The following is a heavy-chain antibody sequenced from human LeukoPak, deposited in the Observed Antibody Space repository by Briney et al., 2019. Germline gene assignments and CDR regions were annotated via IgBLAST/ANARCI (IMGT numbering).Heavy chain of an antibody. D-gene: IGHD3-22*01. CDR1: GFTFSSYW. J-gene: IGHJ4*02. V-gene: IGHV3-74*01. CDR3: ARGTHYYDSSGTLDY. CDR2: INSDGSST. Sequence: GGSLRLSCAASGFTFSSYWMHWVRQAPGKGLVWVSRINSDGSSTSYADSVKGRFTISRDNAKNTLYLQMNSLRAEDTAVYYCARGTHYYDSSGTLDYWAREPWSPSPQ.